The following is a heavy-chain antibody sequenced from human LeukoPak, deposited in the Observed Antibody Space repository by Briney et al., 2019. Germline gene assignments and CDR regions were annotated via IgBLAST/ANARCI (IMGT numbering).Heavy chain of an antibody. J-gene: IGHJ4*02. CDR3: TRDQN. CDR2: INLDGSEK. CDR1: GFIFGTTS. Sequence: PGGSLRLSCTGSGFIFGTTSMSWVRQVSGKGLEWVTSINLDGSEKYYAGSAEGRFTISRDNAKKSLFLQMNSVRAEDTAVYYCTRDQNWGQGILVSVSS. V-gene: IGHV3-7*01.